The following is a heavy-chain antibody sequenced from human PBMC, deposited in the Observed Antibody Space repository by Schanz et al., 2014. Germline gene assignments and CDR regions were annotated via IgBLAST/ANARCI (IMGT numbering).Heavy chain of an antibody. V-gene: IGHV1-18*01. D-gene: IGHD5-12*01. Sequence: QVQVVQSGAEVKKPGASVKVSCKASGYTFTSHGISWVRQAPGQGLEWMGWITAYNGDTNYALKLQGRVTMTTDTSTGTAYMELTSLRFDDTAVYYCARDFSAYVGNYFDYWGQGTLVTVSS. CDR3: ARDFSAYVGNYFDY. J-gene: IGHJ4*02. CDR2: ITAYNGDT. CDR1: GYTFTSHG.